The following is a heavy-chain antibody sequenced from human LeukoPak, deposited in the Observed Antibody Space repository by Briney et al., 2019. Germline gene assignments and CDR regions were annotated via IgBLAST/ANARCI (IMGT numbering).Heavy chain of an antibody. D-gene: IGHD3-3*01. CDR1: GGSISSISYY. Sequence: SETLSLTCTVSGGSISSISYYWAWIRQPPGKGLEWIGNIYYSGSTFYGESTNYNPSLKSRVTISVDTSKNQFSLKLSSVTAADTAVYYCARRGYYGLYWGQGTLVTVSS. J-gene: IGHJ4*02. V-gene: IGHV4-39*07. CDR2: IYYSGST. CDR3: ARRGYYGLY.